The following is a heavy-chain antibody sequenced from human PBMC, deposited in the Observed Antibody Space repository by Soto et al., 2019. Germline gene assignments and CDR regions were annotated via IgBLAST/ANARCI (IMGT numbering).Heavy chain of an antibody. Sequence: QVQLQESGPGLVKPSQTLSLSCTVSGGSLSSGGYYWSWIRQHPGKGLEWIGFIYYSGSTYYNPSLKSRVTISVDTSQNQFSLKLSSVTAADTAVYHCARDTQRGYSGYFDSWGQGTLVTVSS. J-gene: IGHJ4*02. CDR3: ARDTQRGYSGYFDS. V-gene: IGHV4-31*03. CDR1: GGSLSSGGYY. D-gene: IGHD5-12*01. CDR2: IYYSGST.